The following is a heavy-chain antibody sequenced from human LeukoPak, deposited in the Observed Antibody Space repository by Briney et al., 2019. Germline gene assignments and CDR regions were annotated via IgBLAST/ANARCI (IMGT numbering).Heavy chain of an antibody. CDR2: IKSKTDGGTT. CDR3: TTTAYSGSDGLFDY. D-gene: IGHD1-26*01. Sequence: GGSLRLSCAASGFTFSNAWMSWVRQAPGKGREWVGRIKSKTDGGTTDYAAPVKGRFTISRDDSKNTLYLQMNSLKTEDTALYYFTTTAYSGSDGLFDYWGQGTLVTVSS. J-gene: IGHJ4*02. CDR1: GFTFSNAW. V-gene: IGHV3-15*01.